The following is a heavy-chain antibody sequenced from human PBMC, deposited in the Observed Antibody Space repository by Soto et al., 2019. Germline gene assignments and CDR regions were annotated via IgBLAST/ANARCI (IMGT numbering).Heavy chain of an antibody. J-gene: IGHJ6*03. CDR2: IYYSGST. CDR1: SFTSYW. Sequence: SFTSYWIGWIRQPPGKGLEWIGSIYYSGSTYYNPSLKSRVTISVDTSKNQFSLKLSSVTAADTAVYYCARHGYSYGYYYYYYMDVWGKGTTVTVSS. CDR3: ARHGYSYGYYYYYYMDV. D-gene: IGHD5-18*01. V-gene: IGHV4-39*01.